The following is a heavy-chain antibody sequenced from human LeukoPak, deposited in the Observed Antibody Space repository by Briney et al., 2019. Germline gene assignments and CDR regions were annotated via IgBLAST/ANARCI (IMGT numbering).Heavy chain of an antibody. CDR1: GFTFSTYQ. CDR2: ISSSGSTI. CDR3: ARDGTTVTTNYFCGMDV. V-gene: IGHV3-48*03. J-gene: IGHJ6*02. D-gene: IGHD4-17*01. Sequence: GGSLRLSCAASGFTFSTYQMNWVRQAPGKGLEWVSYISSSGSTISYADSVKGRFTISRDNAKNSLYLQMNSLRAEDTALYYCARDGTTVTTNYFCGMDVWGQGTTVTVSS.